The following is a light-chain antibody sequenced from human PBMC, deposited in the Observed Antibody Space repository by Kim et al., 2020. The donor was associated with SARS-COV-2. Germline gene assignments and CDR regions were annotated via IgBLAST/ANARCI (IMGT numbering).Light chain of an antibody. J-gene: IGKJ1*01. CDR3: QQSNDWPPFT. Sequence: PGEGATLSCRASRTINNKLVWYLQKPGQAPRLIIYDATTRATGVPARFIGSGSETDFTLTISSLQSEDFAVYYCQQSNDWPPFTFGQGSKVDFK. CDR2: DAT. V-gene: IGKV3-15*01. CDR1: RTINNK.